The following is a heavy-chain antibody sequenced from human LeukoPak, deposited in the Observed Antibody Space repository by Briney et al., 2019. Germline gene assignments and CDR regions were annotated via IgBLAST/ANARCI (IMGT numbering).Heavy chain of an antibody. Sequence: GGSLRLSCAASGFTFSSYGMHWVRQAPGKGLEWVAVISYDGSNKYYADSVKGRFTISRDNSKNTLYLQMNSLRAEDTAVYYCANTYYYDSSGYSSPWGQGTLVTVSS. J-gene: IGHJ4*02. V-gene: IGHV3-30*18. CDR2: ISYDGSNK. D-gene: IGHD3-22*01. CDR1: GFTFSSYG. CDR3: ANTYYYDSSGYSSP.